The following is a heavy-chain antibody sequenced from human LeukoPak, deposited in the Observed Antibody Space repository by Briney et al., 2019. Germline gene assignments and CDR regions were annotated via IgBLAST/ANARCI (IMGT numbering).Heavy chain of an antibody. J-gene: IGHJ4*02. V-gene: IGHV1-18*01. CDR2: ISAYNGNT. Sequence: ASVKVSCKASGYTFTSYGISRVRQAPGQGLEWMGWISAYNGNTNYAQKLQGRVTMTTDTSTSTAYMELRSLRSDDTAVYYCARALYGSGSYYRGTYYFDYWGQGTLVTVSS. CDR3: ARALYGSGSYYRGTYYFDY. CDR1: GYTFTSYG. D-gene: IGHD3-10*01.